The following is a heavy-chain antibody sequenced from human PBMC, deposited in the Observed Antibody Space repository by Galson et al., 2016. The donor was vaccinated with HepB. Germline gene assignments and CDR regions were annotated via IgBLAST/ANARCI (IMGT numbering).Heavy chain of an antibody. CDR3: AKNGGWYVDYFEY. V-gene: IGHV3-23*01. CDR1: GFTFTPSA. J-gene: IGHJ4*02. Sequence: SLRLSCAASGFTFTPSAMSWVRQAPGTGLQWVSGVGGGVGATYYADSVKGRFTISRDNSKNTVYLEMSSLSAEDTAVYYCAKNGGWYVDYFEYWGQGILVTVSS. CDR2: VGGGVGAT. D-gene: IGHD2-21*01.